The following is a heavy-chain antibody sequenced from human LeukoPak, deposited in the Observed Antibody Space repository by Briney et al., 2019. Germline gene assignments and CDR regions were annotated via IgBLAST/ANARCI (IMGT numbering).Heavy chain of an antibody. CDR1: GFTFSGYS. Sequence: GGSLRLSCAASGFTFSGYSMNWVRQAPGKGLEWVSSISSSSTYIYYADSVKGRFTISRDSAKNSLYLQMNSLRAEDTAVYYCARPARAYCGGDCPIDYWGQGTLVTVSS. V-gene: IGHV3-21*01. CDR3: ARPARAYCGGDCPIDY. CDR2: ISSSSTYI. D-gene: IGHD2-21*01. J-gene: IGHJ4*02.